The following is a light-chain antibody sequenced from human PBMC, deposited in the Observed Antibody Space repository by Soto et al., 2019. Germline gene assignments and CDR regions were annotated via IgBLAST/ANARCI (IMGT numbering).Light chain of an antibody. CDR1: QTINTY. CDR3: HQTYTIPQT. J-gene: IGKJ1*01. Sequence: DIKMTQSPSSLSASVGDRVTITCRASQTINTYLNWYQQKPGKAPDLLIYTASNLASGVPTRFSGSGSGTDFTLTISSLQPGDFATYFCHQTYTIPQTFGQGTIVAIK. V-gene: IGKV1-39*01. CDR2: TAS.